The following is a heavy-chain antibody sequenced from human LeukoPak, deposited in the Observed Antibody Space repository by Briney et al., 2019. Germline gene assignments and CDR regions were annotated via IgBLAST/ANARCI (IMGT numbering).Heavy chain of an antibody. Sequence: ASVKVSCKASGYTFTSYDINWVRQATGQGLEWMGWMNPNSGNTGYAQKFQGRVTMTRNTSISTAYMELSSLRSEDTAVYYCARPTSYDFWSGYRGHFDYWGQGTLVTVSS. CDR3: ARPTSYDFWSGYRGHFDY. CDR1: GYTFTSYD. J-gene: IGHJ4*02. V-gene: IGHV1-8*01. CDR2: MNPNSGNT. D-gene: IGHD3-3*01.